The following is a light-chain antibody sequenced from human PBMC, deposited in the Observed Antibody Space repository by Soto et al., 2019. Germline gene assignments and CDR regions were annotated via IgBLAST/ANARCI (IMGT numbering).Light chain of an antibody. Sequence: EIVMTQSPATLSVSPGERATLSCRASQSVSSSYLAWYQQKPGQAPRLLIYGASTRATGIPARFSGSGSGTEFTLTISSLQSEDFAVYYCQQYSIWRTFGQGTKVDI. J-gene: IGKJ1*01. CDR1: QSVSSSY. V-gene: IGKV3-15*01. CDR2: GAS. CDR3: QQYSIWRT.